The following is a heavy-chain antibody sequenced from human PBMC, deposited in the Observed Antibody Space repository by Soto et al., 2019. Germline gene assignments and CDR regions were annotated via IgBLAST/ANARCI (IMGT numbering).Heavy chain of an antibody. CDR1: GYTFTSYG. J-gene: IGHJ5*02. V-gene: IGHV1-18*01. CDR2: ISAYNGNT. Sequence: ASVKVSCKASGYTFTSYGISWVRQAPGQGLEWMGWISAYNGNTNYAQKLQGRVTMTTDTSTSTAYMELRSLRSDDTAVYYCARDQIPWTSNPNWFDPWGQGTLVTVSS. D-gene: IGHD4-4*01. CDR3: ARDQIPWTSNPNWFDP.